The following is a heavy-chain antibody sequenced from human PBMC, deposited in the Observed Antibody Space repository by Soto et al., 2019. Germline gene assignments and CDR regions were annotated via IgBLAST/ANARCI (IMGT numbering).Heavy chain of an antibody. Sequence: SETLSLTCTVSGGSISGYYWSWIRQSPEKGLEYIGYISYSGSTNYNPSLKSRVTTSLDTSKNQFSLKLSSVTAADTAIYYCASLNCDILTGYYAFDRWGQGTMVTVSS. V-gene: IGHV4-59*08. CDR1: GGSISGYY. CDR2: ISYSGST. D-gene: IGHD3-9*01. CDR3: ASLNCDILTGYYAFDR. J-gene: IGHJ3*01.